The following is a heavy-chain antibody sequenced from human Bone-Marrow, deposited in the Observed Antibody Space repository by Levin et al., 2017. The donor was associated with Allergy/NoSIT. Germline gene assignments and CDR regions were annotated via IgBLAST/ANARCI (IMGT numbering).Heavy chain of an antibody. V-gene: IGHV3-7*01. D-gene: IGHD2-2*02. J-gene: IGHJ5*02. CDR3: ARESPAYIVVVPAAIVSKGGFDP. Sequence: GGSLRLSCAASGFTFSSYWMSWVRQAPGKGLEWVANIKQDGSEKYYVDSVKGRFTISRDNAKNSLYLQMNSLRAEDTAVYYCARESPAYIVVVPAAIVSKGGFDPWGQGTLVTVSS. CDR1: GFTFSSYW. CDR2: IKQDGSEK.